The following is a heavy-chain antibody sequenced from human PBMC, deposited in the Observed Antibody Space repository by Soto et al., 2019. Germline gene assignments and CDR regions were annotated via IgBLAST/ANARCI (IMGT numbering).Heavy chain of an antibody. V-gene: IGHV3-21*01. J-gene: IGHJ4*02. CDR3: ARDSSGAVAGTVDY. Sequence: EVQLVESGGGLVKPGGSLRLSCAASGFTFSSYSMNWVRQAPGKGLEWVSSTSSSSSYIYYADSVKGRFTISRDNAKNSLYLQMNSLRAEDTAVYYCARDSSGAVAGTVDYWGQGTLVTVSS. CDR1: GFTFSSYS. CDR2: TSSSSSYI. D-gene: IGHD6-19*01.